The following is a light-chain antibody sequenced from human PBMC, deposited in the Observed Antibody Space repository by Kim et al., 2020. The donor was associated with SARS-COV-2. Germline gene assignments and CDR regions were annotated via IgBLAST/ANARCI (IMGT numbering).Light chain of an antibody. Sequence: SVSPGERATLSCRASQSVSSNLAWYQQKPGQAPRLLIYGASTRATGIPARFSGSGSGTEFALTISNLQSEDFAVYYCQQYNNWPYTFGQGTKLEIK. CDR3: QQYNNWPYT. CDR1: QSVSSN. J-gene: IGKJ2*01. V-gene: IGKV3-15*01. CDR2: GAS.